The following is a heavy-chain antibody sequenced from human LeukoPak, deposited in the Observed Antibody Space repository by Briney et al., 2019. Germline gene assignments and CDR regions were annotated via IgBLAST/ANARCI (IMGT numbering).Heavy chain of an antibody. V-gene: IGHV5-51*01. D-gene: IGHD2-2*01. Sequence: GESLKISCKGSGYSFTSYWIGWVRQMPGKGLEWMGIIDPGDSDTRYSPSFQGQVTISADKSISTPYLQWSSLKASDTAMYYCARHEDIVVVPAAKFPDYWGQGTLVTVSA. CDR3: ARHEDIVVVPAAKFPDY. J-gene: IGHJ4*02. CDR1: GYSFTSYW. CDR2: IDPGDSDT.